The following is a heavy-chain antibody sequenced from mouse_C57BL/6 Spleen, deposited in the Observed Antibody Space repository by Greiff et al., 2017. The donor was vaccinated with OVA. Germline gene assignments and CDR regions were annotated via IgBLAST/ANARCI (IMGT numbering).Heavy chain of an antibody. CDR2: IRNKANGYTT. CDR1: GFTFTDYY. CDR3: ARSLFHYYGHFDY. Sequence: EVKLEESGGGLVQPGGSLSLSCAASGFTFTDYYMSWVRQPPGKALEWLGFIRNKANGYTTEYSASVKGRFTISRDNSQSILYLQMNALRAEDSATYYCARSLFHYYGHFDYWGQGTTLTVSS. V-gene: IGHV7-3*01. D-gene: IGHD1-2*01. J-gene: IGHJ2*01.